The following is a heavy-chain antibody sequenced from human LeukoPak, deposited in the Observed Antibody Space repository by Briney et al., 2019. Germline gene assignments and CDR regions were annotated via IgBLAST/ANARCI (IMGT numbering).Heavy chain of an antibody. J-gene: IGHJ4*02. V-gene: IGHV3-48*03. CDR1: GFTFSSYE. CDR2: ISSSGSTI. D-gene: IGHD6-13*01. CDR3: ARKGHYSSWFLDY. Sequence: GGSLRLSCAASGFTFSSYEMNWVRQAPGKGLEWVSYISSSGSTIYYADSVKGRFTISRDNAKNSLYLQMNSLRAEDTAVYYCARKGHYSSWFLDYWGQGTLVTVSS.